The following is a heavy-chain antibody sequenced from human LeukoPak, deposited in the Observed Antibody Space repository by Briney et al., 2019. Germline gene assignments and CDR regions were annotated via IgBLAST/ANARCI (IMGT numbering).Heavy chain of an antibody. V-gene: IGHV4-39*01. CDR3: ARGASGYDPFDY. D-gene: IGHD5-12*01. Sequence: PSETLSLTCTVSGGSISSSSYYWGWIRQPPGKGLEWIGSIYYSGSTYYNPSLKSRVTISVDTSKNQFSLKLSSVTAADTAVYYCARGASGYDPFDYWGQGTLVTVFS. CDR1: GGSISSSSYY. CDR2: IYYSGST. J-gene: IGHJ4*02.